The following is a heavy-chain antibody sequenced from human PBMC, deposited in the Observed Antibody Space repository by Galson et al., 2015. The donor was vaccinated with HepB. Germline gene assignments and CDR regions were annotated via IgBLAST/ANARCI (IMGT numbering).Heavy chain of an antibody. CDR1: GFTFSSYG. J-gene: IGHJ4*02. Sequence: SLRLSCAASGFTFSSYGMHWVRQAPGKGLEWVAAISYDGSNKYSADSVKGRFTISRGNSKNTLYLQMNSLRAEDTAVYYCAKDQEGFGVVTNDVDYWGQGTLVTVSS. CDR2: ISYDGSNK. D-gene: IGHD3-3*01. V-gene: IGHV3-30*18. CDR3: AKDQEGFGVVTNDVDY.